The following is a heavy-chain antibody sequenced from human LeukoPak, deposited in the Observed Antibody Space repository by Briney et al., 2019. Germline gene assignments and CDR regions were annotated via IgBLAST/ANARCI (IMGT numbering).Heavy chain of an antibody. CDR1: GVSFSNFA. Sequence: QPAGSLRLSCVASGVSFSNFAMNWVRQAPGKGLEWVSIIYSGGSTYYADSVKGRFTISRDNSKNTLYLQMNSLRAEDTAVYYCAKDSEYYYDSSGYSDYWGQGTLVTVSS. V-gene: IGHV3-23*03. D-gene: IGHD3-22*01. CDR3: AKDSEYYYDSSGYSDY. J-gene: IGHJ4*02. CDR2: IYSGGST.